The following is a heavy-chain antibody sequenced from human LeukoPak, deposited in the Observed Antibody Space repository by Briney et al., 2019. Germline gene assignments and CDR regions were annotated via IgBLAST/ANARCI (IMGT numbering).Heavy chain of an antibody. CDR3: ARGGAVAGRFDP. J-gene: IGHJ5*02. V-gene: IGHV3-7*01. CDR2: MKEDGSDI. Sequence: GGSLRLSRAASGFTFDDYTMSWVRQAPGKGLEWVAKMKEDGSDIHYVDSVRGRFSISRDNAKDSLYLQMNSLRVDDTAVYYCARGGAVAGRFDPWGQGTQVTVSS. D-gene: IGHD6-19*01. CDR1: GFTFDDYT.